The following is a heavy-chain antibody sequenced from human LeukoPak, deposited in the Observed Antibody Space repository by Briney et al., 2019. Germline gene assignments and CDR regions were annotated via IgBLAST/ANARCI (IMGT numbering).Heavy chain of an antibody. J-gene: IGHJ5*02. CDR3: ARPSFYGEYGAPLGA. D-gene: IGHD4-17*01. CDR2: IKQDGSEK. Sequence: GGSLRLSCAASGFTFSSYWMSWVRQTPGKGLEWVANIKQDGSEKYYVDSVKGRFTISRDNAKNSLYLQMNSLRAEDTAVYYCARPSFYGEYGAPLGAWGQGILVTVSS. CDR1: GFTFSSYW. V-gene: IGHV3-7*01.